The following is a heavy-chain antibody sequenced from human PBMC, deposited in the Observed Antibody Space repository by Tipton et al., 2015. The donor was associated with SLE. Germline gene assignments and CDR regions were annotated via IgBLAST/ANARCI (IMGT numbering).Heavy chain of an antibody. D-gene: IGHD2/OR15-2a*01. CDR2: ISGDKERI. CDR1: GFSLSRYS. CDR3: ARGKYYFDY. Sequence: SLRLSCAPSGFSLSRYSMNWVRQAPGKGLEWVSGISGDKERISYADSVRGRFAISRDSATRSVHLHMNSLQVEDTALYYCARGKYYFDYWGQGALVTVSS. V-gene: IGHV3-21*04. J-gene: IGHJ4*02.